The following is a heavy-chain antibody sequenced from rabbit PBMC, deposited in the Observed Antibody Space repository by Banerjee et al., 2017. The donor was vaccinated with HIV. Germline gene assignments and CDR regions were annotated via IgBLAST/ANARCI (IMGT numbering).Heavy chain of an antibody. Sequence: QEQLEESGGDLVKPEGSLTLTCTASGFSFSSSYWICWVRQAPGKGLEWTACIYAGSSGSTYYASWAKGRFTISKTSSTTVTLQMTSLTAADTATYFCARDDAISGSGWYFNLWGPGTLVTVS. V-gene: IGHV1S45*01. J-gene: IGHJ4*01. CDR2: IYAGSSGST. CDR3: ARDDAISGSGWYFNL. CDR1: GFSFSSSYW. D-gene: IGHD1-1*01.